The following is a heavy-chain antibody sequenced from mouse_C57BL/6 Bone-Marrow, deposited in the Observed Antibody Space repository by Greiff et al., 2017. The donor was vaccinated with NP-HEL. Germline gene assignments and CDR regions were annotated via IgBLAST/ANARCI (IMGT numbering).Heavy chain of an antibody. J-gene: IGHJ4*01. Sequence: QVQLKQSGAELARPGASVKMSCKASGYTFTSYTMHWVKQRPGQGLEWIGYINPSSGYTKYNQKFKDKATLTADKSSSTAYMQLSSLTSEDSAVYYCARREPYYGSSFYYAMDYWGQGTSVTVSS. CDR1: GYTFTSYT. CDR3: ARREPYYGSSFYYAMDY. CDR2: INPSSGYT. D-gene: IGHD1-1*01. V-gene: IGHV1-4*01.